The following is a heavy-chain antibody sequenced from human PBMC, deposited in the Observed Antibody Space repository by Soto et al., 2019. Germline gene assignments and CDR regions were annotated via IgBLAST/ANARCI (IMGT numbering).Heavy chain of an antibody. J-gene: IGHJ6*02. V-gene: IGHV3-30*12. Sequence: GGSLRLSCAASGFTYTTYTMHWVRQAPGKGLEWVAVISYDGNNKFYADSVKGRFTISRDSTKQTLYLQMTSLRPDDTAVYYCARGSGGSGRSYYYGLDVWGQGTTGTVSS. CDR1: GFTYTTYT. D-gene: IGHD3-10*01. CDR2: ISYDGNNK. CDR3: ARGSGGSGRSYYYGLDV.